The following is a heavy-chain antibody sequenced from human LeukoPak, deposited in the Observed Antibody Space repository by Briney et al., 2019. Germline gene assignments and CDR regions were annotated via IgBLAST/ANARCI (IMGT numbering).Heavy chain of an antibody. Sequence: PSQTLSLTCTVSGGSISSSSYYWGWIRQPPGKGLEWIGSIYYSGSTYYNPSLKSRVTISVDTSKNQFSLKLSSVTAADTAVYYCARHGDRSGYANTFYYDMDVWGQGTTVTVSS. J-gene: IGHJ6*02. CDR3: ARHGDRSGYANTFYYDMDV. CDR1: GGSISSSSYY. CDR2: IYYSGST. V-gene: IGHV4-39*07. D-gene: IGHD3-22*01.